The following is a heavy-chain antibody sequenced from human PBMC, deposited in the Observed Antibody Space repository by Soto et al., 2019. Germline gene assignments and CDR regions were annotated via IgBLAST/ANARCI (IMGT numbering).Heavy chain of an antibody. CDR1: GGSFSGYY. CDR3: ARGFIVGAAGGMDV. J-gene: IGHJ6*02. CDR2: INHSGST. V-gene: IGHV4-34*01. Sequence: PSETLSLTCAVYGGSFSGYYWSWIRQPPGKGLEWIGEINHSGSTNYNPSLKSRVTISVDTSKNQFSLKLSSATAADTAVYYCARGFIVGAAGGMDVWGQGTTVTVSS. D-gene: IGHD1-26*01.